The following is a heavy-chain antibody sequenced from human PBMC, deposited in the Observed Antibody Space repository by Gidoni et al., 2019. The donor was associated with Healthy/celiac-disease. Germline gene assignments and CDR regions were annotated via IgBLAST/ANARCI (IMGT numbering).Heavy chain of an antibody. J-gene: IGHJ4*02. D-gene: IGHD2-2*01. CDR1: GFTFSSYC. CDR2: ISYDGSNK. CDR3: AKDPQPLWYPPHPNYFDY. V-gene: IGHV3-30*18. Sequence: QVQLVESGGGVVQPGRSLRLSCAASGFTFSSYCMHGARQAPGKGLEWVAVISYDGSNKYYADSVKGRFTISRDKSKNTLYLQMNSLRAEDTAVYYCAKDPQPLWYPPHPNYFDYWGQGTLVTVSS.